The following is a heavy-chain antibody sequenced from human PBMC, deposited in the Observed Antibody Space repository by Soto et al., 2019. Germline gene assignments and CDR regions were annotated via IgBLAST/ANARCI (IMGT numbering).Heavy chain of an antibody. V-gene: IGHV3-21*01. D-gene: IGHD3-10*01. Sequence: GGSLRLSCAASGFTFSSYSMNWVRQAPGKGLEWVSSISSSSYIYYADSVKGRFTISRDNAKNSLYLQMNSLRAEDTAVYYCARDIAYGSGSREWDYYYYGMDVWGQGTTVTVSS. CDR1: GFTFSSYS. J-gene: IGHJ6*02. CDR3: ARDIAYGSGSREWDYYYYGMDV. CDR2: ISSSSYI.